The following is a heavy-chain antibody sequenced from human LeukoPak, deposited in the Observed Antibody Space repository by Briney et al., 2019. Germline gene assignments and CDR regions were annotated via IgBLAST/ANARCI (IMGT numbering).Heavy chain of an antibody. Sequence: GGSLRLSCAASGFTVSNNDIKWVRQSPGKGLEWVSLIYADGSTHYTDSVKGRFSISRDNPKNTVYLQMNSLRGEDTAVYYCARRSVPGRPGYWGQGTLVTVCS. V-gene: IGHV3-66*04. D-gene: IGHD6-6*01. CDR1: GFTVSNND. CDR3: ARRSVPGRPGY. J-gene: IGHJ4*02. CDR2: IYADGST.